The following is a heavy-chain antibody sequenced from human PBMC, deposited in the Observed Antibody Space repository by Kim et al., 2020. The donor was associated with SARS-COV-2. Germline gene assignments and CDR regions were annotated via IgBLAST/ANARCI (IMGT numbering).Heavy chain of an antibody. Sequence: ASVKVSCKASGYTITTYDVSWVRQAPGQGLEWMGWISVYNGNTNYVQNLQGRVTMTADTSTSTAYMELRSLRSDDTAVYYCARLRSGWFVGYFDYWGQGTLVTVSS. CDR3: ARLRSGWFVGYFDY. J-gene: IGHJ4*02. CDR2: ISVYNGNT. D-gene: IGHD6-19*01. CDR1: GYTITTYD. V-gene: IGHV1-18*01.